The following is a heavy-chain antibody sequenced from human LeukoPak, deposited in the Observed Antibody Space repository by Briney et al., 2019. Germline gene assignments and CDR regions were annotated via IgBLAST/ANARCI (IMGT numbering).Heavy chain of an antibody. D-gene: IGHD5-18*01. CDR3: AREYSYGSYA. CDR1: GGSISSGSYY. CDR2: VYSSGST. V-gene: IGHV4-61*02. Sequence: SQTLSLTCTVSGGSISSGSYYWSWIRQPAGKGLEWIGRVYSSGSTNYNPSLKSRVTISVDTSKNQFSLKLSSVTAADTAVYYCAREYSYGSYAWGQGTLVTVSS. J-gene: IGHJ5*02.